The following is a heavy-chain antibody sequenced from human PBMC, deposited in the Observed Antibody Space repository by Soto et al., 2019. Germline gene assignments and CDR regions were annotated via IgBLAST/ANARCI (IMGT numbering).Heavy chain of an antibody. J-gene: IGHJ4*02. CDR1: GFTFSDYY. D-gene: IGHD3-22*01. V-gene: IGHV3-11*06. CDR2: ISSSSSYT. CDR3: AREGGDYYDSSGADY. Sequence: QVQLVESGGGLVKPGGSLRLSCAASGFTFSDYYMSWIRQAPGKGLEWVSYISSSSSYTNYADSVNGRFTISRDNAKNSLYLQMNSLRAEDTAVYYCAREGGDYYDSSGADYWGQGTLVTVSS.